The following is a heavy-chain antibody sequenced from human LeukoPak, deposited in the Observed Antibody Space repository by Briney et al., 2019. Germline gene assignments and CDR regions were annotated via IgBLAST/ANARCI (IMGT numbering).Heavy chain of an antibody. Sequence: PGRSLRLSCAASGFTFSSYATHWVRQAPGKGLEWVAVISYDGSNKYYADSVKGRFTISRDNSKNTLYLQMNSLRAEDTAVYYCARVGGEGYWGQGTLVTVSS. J-gene: IGHJ4*02. V-gene: IGHV3-30*04. CDR2: ISYDGSNK. CDR1: GFTFSSYA. CDR3: ARVGGEGY. D-gene: IGHD3-3*01.